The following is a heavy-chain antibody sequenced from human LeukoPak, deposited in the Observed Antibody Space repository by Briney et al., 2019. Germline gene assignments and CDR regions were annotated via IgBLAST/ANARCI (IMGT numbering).Heavy chain of an antibody. CDR3: ARARYYHDSSGYRDY. D-gene: IGHD3-22*01. J-gene: IGHJ4*02. CDR2: ISAYNGNT. CDR1: GYTFTSYG. V-gene: IGHV1-18*01. Sequence: GASVKVSCKASGYTFTSYGISWVRQAPGQGLEWMGWISAYNGNTNYAQKLQGRVTMTTDTSTGTAYMELRSLRSDDTAVYYCARARYYHDSSGYRDYWGQGTLVTVSS.